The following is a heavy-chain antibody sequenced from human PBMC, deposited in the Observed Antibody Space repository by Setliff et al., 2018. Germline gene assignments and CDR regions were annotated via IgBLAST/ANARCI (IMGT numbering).Heavy chain of an antibody. CDR1: GYTFTSYG. Sequence: AASVKVSCKASGYTFTSYGISWVRQAPGQGLEWMGWISACNGNTNYAQKLQGRVTMTTDTSTSTAYMELRSLRSDDTAVYYCARVGSSSWLHPDVYYYYGMDVWGQGTTVTVSS. CDR2: ISACNGNT. J-gene: IGHJ6*02. CDR3: ARVGSSSWLHPDVYYYYGMDV. V-gene: IGHV1-18*01. D-gene: IGHD6-13*01.